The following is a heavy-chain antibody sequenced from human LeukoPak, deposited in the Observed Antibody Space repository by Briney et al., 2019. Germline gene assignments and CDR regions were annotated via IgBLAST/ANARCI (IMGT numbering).Heavy chain of an antibody. V-gene: IGHV4-34*01. D-gene: IGHD6-13*01. CDR1: GGSFSGYY. J-gene: IGHJ3*02. CDR3: ARGKTIGYSSSWYGRGVFDI. CDR2: ISHSGST. Sequence: PSETLSLTCAVYGGSFSGYYWGWIRQPPGKGLEWIGEISHSGSTNYNPSLKSRVTISVDTSKNQFSLKLSSVTAADTAVYYCARGKTIGYSSSWYGRGVFDIWGQGTMVTVSS.